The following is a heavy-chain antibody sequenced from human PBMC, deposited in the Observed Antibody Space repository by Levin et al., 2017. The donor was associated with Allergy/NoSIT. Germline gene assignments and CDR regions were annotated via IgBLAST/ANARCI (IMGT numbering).Heavy chain of an antibody. J-gene: IGHJ4*02. CDR3: ATDRPGSGSFDY. Sequence: GGSLRLSCAASGFAFSDRYMDWVRQAPGKGLEWVGRIRNKANSHTTEYAASVKGRFTISRDDSKNSLYLQMNSLTTEDTAVYYCATDRPGSGSFDYWGQGTLVTVSS. CDR2: IRNKANSHTT. CDR1: GFAFSDRY. D-gene: IGHD3-10*01. V-gene: IGHV3-72*01.